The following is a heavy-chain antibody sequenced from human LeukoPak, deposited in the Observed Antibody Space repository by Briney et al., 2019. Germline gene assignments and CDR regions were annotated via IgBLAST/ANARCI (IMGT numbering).Heavy chain of an antibody. Sequence: PSETLSLTCSVSGGSISSDEYYWSWIRQPPGKGLEWIGYIYYSGSTYYNPSLKSRVTISVDTSKNQFSLKLSSVTAADTAVYYCARVQVDYYGMDVWGQGTTVTVSS. V-gene: IGHV4-30-4*01. D-gene: IGHD1-1*01. CDR2: IYYSGST. J-gene: IGHJ6*02. CDR1: GGSISSDEYY. CDR3: ARVQVDYYGMDV.